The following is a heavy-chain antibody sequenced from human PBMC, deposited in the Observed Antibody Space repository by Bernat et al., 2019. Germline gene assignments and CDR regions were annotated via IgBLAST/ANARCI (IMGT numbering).Heavy chain of an antibody. CDR3: TTDRGKMTLPAFDI. D-gene: IGHD3-10*01. V-gene: IGHV3-15*01. J-gene: IGHJ3*02. CDR2: IKSKTDGGTT. Sequence: EVQLVESGGGLVKPGGSLRLSCSASGFTFSNAWMSWVRQAPGKGLGWVGRIKSKTDGGTTDYAAPVKGRFTISRDDSKNTLYLQMNSLKTEDTAVYYCTTDRGKMTLPAFDIWGQGTMVTVSS. CDR1: GFTFSNAW.